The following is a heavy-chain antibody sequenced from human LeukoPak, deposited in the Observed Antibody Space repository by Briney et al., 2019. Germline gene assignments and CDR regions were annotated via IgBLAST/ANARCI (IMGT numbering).Heavy chain of an antibody. CDR2: IYPGDSAT. D-gene: IGHD6-13*01. V-gene: IGHV5-51*01. CDR3: ARSFGSSWYGLGAFDI. Sequence: KAGGSLKISGKGSGYSFTSYWSGGVRRLPGKGLGGSGIIYPGDSATRYSPSFQGQVTISADKSISTSYLQWSSLKASDTAMYYCARSFGSSWYGLGAFDIWGQGTMVTVSS. CDR1: GYSFTSYW. J-gene: IGHJ3*02.